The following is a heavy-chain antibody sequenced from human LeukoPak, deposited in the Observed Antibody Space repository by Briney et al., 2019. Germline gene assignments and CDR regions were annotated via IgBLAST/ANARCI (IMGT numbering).Heavy chain of an antibody. CDR3: ARLYGSGSYSDY. J-gene: IGHJ4*02. CDR2: IYYSANT. CDR1: GGSISSSSYY. D-gene: IGHD3-10*01. Sequence: SETLSLTCTVSGGSISSSSYYWGWIRQPPGKGLEWIGSIYYSANTYSNPSLKSRVTISIDTSKNQFSLKLSSVTAADTAVYYCARLYGSGSYSDYWGLGTLVTVSS. V-gene: IGHV4-39*07.